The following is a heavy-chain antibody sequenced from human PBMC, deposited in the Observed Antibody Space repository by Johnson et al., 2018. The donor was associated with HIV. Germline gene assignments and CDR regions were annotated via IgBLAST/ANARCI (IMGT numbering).Heavy chain of an antibody. J-gene: IGHJ3*02. V-gene: IGHV3-66*01. CDR3: ARDPKEIKTFDI. CDR1: GFTVSRNY. Sequence: VQLLESGGGLVRPGGSLRLSCEASGFTVSRNYMTWVRQAPGKGLEWVSLIYSGGSTYYADSVKGRFTISRDNSKNTLYIQMNSLRTEDTAVYYCARDPKEIKTFDIWGRGTMVTVSS. D-gene: IGHD5-24*01. CDR2: IYSGGST.